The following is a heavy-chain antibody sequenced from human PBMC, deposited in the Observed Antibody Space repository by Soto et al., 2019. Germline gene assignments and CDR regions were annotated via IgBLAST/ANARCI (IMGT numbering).Heavy chain of an antibody. CDR3: ARVRGTAGKRYFDY. D-gene: IGHD6-13*01. CDR2: TYYSGIT. J-gene: IGHJ4*02. Sequence: SETLSLTGPVPGGSVIAYYWNWMRQPPGKGLQWIGYTYYSGITTYNPSLKSRVTISVDSSKNQFSLKLDSVTPADTAVYYCARVRGTAGKRYFDYWGPGTLVTVS. CDR1: GGSVIAYY. V-gene: IGHV4-59*02.